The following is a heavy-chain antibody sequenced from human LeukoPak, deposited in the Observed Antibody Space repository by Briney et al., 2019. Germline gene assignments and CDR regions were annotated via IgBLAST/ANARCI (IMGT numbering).Heavy chain of an antibody. V-gene: IGHV1-2*02. D-gene: IGHD5-12*01. Sequence: ASVKVSCKASGYTFTGYYMHWVRQAPGQGLEWMGWINPNSGGTNYAQKFQGRVTMTRDTSISTAYMELSRLRFDDTAGYYCASESGERGYDHFRRHACYMDVWGKGTTVTVSS. CDR2: INPNSGGT. CDR1: GYTFTGYY. J-gene: IGHJ6*03. CDR3: ASESGERGYDHFRRHACYMDV.